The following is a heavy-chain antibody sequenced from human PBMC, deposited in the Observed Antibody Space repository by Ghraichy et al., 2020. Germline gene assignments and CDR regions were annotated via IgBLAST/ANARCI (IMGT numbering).Heavy chain of an antibody. CDR3: ARGARTFDY. CDR2: IRQDGGEK. Sequence: GESLNISCAGSGFTFSGYWMSWVRQAPGKGLEWVANIRQDGGEKYYVDSVKGRFTISRDNAKKSLYLQMNSLRGEDTAVYYCARGARTFDYWGQGTLVTVSS. J-gene: IGHJ4*02. V-gene: IGHV3-7*01. CDR1: GFTFSGYW.